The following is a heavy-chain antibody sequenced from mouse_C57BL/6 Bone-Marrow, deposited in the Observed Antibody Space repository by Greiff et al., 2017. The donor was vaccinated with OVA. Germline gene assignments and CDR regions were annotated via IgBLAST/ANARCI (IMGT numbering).Heavy chain of an antibody. CDR3: AFTTVVVPFAY. CDR1: GFTFTDYY. Sequence: EVKLVESGPVLVKPGPSVKISCKASGFTFTDYYMHWVKQSHGKSLEWIGLVYPYNGGTSYNQKFKGKATLTVDTSSSTAYMELNSLTSEDSAVYYCAFTTVVVPFAYWGQGTLVTVSA. J-gene: IGHJ3*01. V-gene: IGHV1-36*01. CDR2: VYPYNGGT. D-gene: IGHD1-1*01.